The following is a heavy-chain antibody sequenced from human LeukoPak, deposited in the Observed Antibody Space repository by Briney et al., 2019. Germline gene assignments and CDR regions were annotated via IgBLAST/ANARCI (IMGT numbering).Heavy chain of an antibody. CDR1: GFTFSSYE. Sequence: GGSLRLSCAASGFTFSSYEMNWVRQAPGKGLEWVSYISSSGSTIYYADSVKGRFTISRDNAKNSLYLQMNSLRAEDTAVYYCAKVLYSGYDFENFDYWGQGTLVTVSS. J-gene: IGHJ4*02. CDR3: AKVLYSGYDFENFDY. V-gene: IGHV3-48*03. CDR2: ISSSGSTI. D-gene: IGHD5-12*01.